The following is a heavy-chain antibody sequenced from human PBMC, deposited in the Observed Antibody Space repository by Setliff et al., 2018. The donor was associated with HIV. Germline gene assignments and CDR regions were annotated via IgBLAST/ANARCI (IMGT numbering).Heavy chain of an antibody. Sequence: PGGSLRLSCAASGFTFSSYWMGWVRQAPGKGPEWVANIKEDGTEIYYADSVRGRFTISRDNPKNSLYLQMNSLRAEDSAVYYCARSQPMAQGVTPLDYWGQGVLVTVSS. V-gene: IGHV3-7*03. CDR1: GFTFSSYW. J-gene: IGHJ4*02. CDR3: ARSQPMAQGVTPLDY. D-gene: IGHD3-10*01. CDR2: IKEDGTEI.